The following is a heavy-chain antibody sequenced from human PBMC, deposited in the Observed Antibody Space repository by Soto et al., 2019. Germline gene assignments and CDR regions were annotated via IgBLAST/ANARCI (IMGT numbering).Heavy chain of an antibody. CDR3: ARATAAASYYYYGMDV. J-gene: IGHJ6*02. V-gene: IGHV1-69*13. Sequence: ASVKVSCKASGGTFSSYAISWVRQAPGQGLEWMGGIIPIFGTANYAQKFQGRVTITADESTSTAYMELSSLRSEDTAVYYCARATAAASYYYYGMDVWGQGTTVTVS. CDR2: IIPIFGTA. CDR1: GGTFSSYA. D-gene: IGHD6-13*01.